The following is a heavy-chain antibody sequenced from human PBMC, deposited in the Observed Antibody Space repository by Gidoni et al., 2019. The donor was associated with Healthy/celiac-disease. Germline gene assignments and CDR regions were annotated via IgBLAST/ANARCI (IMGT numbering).Heavy chain of an antibody. CDR3: ARVKVVTQAVDAFDI. V-gene: IGHV4-31*03. Sequence: QVQLQESGPGLVKPSQTLSPTCTVSGGSISSGGYYWSWLRPHPGKGLEWIGYIYYSGSTYYNPSLKSRVTISVDTSKNQFSLKRSSVTAADTAVYYCARVKVVTQAVDAFDIWGQGTMVTVSS. CDR2: IYYSGST. D-gene: IGHD2-21*02. J-gene: IGHJ3*02. CDR1: GGSISSGGYY.